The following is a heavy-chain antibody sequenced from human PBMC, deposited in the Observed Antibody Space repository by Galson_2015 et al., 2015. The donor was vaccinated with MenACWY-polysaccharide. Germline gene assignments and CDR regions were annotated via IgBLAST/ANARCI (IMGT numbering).Heavy chain of an antibody. CDR2: ISYDGTNK. Sequence: SLRLSCAASGFTFSSYAMHWVRQAPGKGLEWVAVISYDGTNKYYADSVKGRFTISRDNSVNTQYLQMNSLGAEDTAVYYCARDYCDRTTYYGMDVWGQGTTVTVSS. D-gene: IGHD2/OR15-2a*01. J-gene: IGHJ6*02. CDR1: GFTFSSYA. CDR3: ARDYCDRTTYYGMDV. V-gene: IGHV3-30-3*01.